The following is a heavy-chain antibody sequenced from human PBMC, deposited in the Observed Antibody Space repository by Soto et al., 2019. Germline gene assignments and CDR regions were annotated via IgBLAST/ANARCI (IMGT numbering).Heavy chain of an antibody. D-gene: IGHD4-4*01. CDR1: GGSISSSSYY. V-gene: IGHV4-39*01. CDR3: ARHTFYSLPPIYSNYAIKNYYYYYMDV. CDR2: IYYSGST. Sequence: PSETLSLTCTVSGGSISSSSYYWGWIRQPPGKGLEWIGSIYYSGSTYYDPSLKSRVTISVDTSRNQFSLKLSSVTAADTAVYYCARHTFYSLPPIYSNYAIKNYYYYYMDVWGKGTTVTVSS. J-gene: IGHJ6*03.